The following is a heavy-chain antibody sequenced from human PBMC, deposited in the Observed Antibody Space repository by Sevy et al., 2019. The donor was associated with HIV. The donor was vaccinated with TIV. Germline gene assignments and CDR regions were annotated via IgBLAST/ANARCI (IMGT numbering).Heavy chain of an antibody. J-gene: IGHJ6*02. CDR3: ARVYCSSTSCYAYYYYGMDV. V-gene: IGHV3-11*01. CDR2: IRSRGSTI. D-gene: IGHD2-2*01. Sequence: EGSLRLSCAASGFTFSDYYMSWIRQAPGKALEWVSYIRSRGSTIYYADSVKGRFTISRDNAKNSLYLQMNSLRAEDTAVCYCARVYCSSTSCYAYYYYGMDVWGQGTTVTVSS. CDR1: GFTFSDYY.